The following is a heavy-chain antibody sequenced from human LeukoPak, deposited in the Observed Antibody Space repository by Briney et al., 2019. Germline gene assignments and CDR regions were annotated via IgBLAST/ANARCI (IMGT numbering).Heavy chain of an antibody. V-gene: IGHV3-30*15. CDR2: TSYDEIHK. Sequence: ALRLSCAASGFTFSLYTMHWVREAPAKGLEWVAVTSYDEIHKYYGNSVRRRFTISRDNSENTLYLQMSSLRAEDTAVYYCARDPIAGPPDYFDYWGQGTLVTVSS. CDR3: ARDPIAGPPDYFDY. D-gene: IGHD1-14*01. CDR1: GFTFSLYT. J-gene: IGHJ4*02.